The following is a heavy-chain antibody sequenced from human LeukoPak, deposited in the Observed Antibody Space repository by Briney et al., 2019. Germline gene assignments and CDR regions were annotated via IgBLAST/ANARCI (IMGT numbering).Heavy chain of an antibody. CDR3: AKSHLMIAARLSFDY. V-gene: IGHV3-53*01. CDR2: IYSGGST. Sequence: GGSLRLSCAASGFTVSSNYMSWVRQAPGKGLEWVSVIYSGGSTYYADSVKGRFTISRDNSKNTLYLQMNSLRAEDTAVYYCAKSHLMIAARLSFDYWGQGTLVTVSS. J-gene: IGHJ4*02. CDR1: GFTVSSNY. D-gene: IGHD6-6*01.